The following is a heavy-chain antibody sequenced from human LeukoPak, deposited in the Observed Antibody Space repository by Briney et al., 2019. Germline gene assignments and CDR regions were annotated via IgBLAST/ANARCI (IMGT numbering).Heavy chain of an antibody. J-gene: IGHJ3*02. V-gene: IGHV6-1*01. CDR3: ASAASYYGDTAFDT. CDR1: GDSVSSNSAV. Sequence: SQTLSLTCAISGDSVSSNSAVWNWIRQSPSRGLEWLGRTYYRSKWYNGYAVSVKSRITINPDTSKNQFSLQLDSVTPEDTAVYYCASAASYYGDTAFDTWGQGKMFTVSS. D-gene: IGHD4-17*01. CDR2: TYYRSKWYN.